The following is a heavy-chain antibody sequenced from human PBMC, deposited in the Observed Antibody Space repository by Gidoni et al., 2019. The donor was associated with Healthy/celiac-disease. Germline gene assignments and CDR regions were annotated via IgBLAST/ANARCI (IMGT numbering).Heavy chain of an antibody. CDR1: GFSLSNARMG. D-gene: IGHD6-19*01. J-gene: IGHJ4*02. V-gene: IGHV2-26*01. Sequence: QVTLKESGPVLVKPTETLTLTCTVSGFSLSNARMGVSWIRQPPGKALEWLAHIFSNDEKSYSTSLKSRLTISKDTSKSQVVLTMTNMDPVDTATYYCARTSYSSGWYVPYYFDYWGQGTLVTVSS. CDR3: ARTSYSSGWYVPYYFDY. CDR2: IFSNDEK.